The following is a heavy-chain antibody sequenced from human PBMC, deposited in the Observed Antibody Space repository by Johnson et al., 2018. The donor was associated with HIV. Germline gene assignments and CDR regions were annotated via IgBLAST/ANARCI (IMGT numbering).Heavy chain of an antibody. CDR2: IYSGGST. CDR3: ASSSYYDSSGFYAFDI. V-gene: IGHV3-66*01. Sequence: VQLVESGGGLVQPGGSLRLSCAASGITVSSNYMSWVRQAPGQGLEWVSVIYSGGSTYYADSVKGRFTISRDNSKNTLNLQMNSLRAEDTAVYYCASSSYYDSSGFYAFDIWGQGTMVTVSS. CDR1: GITVSSNY. D-gene: IGHD3-22*01. J-gene: IGHJ3*02.